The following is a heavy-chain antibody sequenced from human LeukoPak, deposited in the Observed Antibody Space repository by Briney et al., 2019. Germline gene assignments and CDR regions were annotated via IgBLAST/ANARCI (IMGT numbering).Heavy chain of an antibody. V-gene: IGHV3-30*04. J-gene: IGHJ4*02. CDR1: GFTFSSYA. D-gene: IGHD6-13*01. CDR2: ISYDGSNK. Sequence: PGRSLRLSCAASGFTFSSYAMHWVRQAPGKGLEWVAGISYDGSNKYYADSVKGRFTISRDNSKNTLYLQMNSLRAEDTAVYYCARAPRGSSSWYYFDYWGQGTLVTVSS. CDR3: ARAPRGSSSWYYFDY.